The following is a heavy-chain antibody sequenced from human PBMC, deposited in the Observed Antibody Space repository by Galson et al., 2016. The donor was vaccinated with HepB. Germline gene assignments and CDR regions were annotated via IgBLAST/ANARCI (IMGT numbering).Heavy chain of an antibody. V-gene: IGHV2-5*02. CDR3: AHTYYDFWSGYYTSAEYFHH. D-gene: IGHD3-3*01. CDR1: GFSLSTSGVG. J-gene: IGHJ1*01. CDR2: IYWDDDK. Sequence: PALVKPTQTLTLTCTFSGFSLSTSGVGVGWIRQPPGRALEWLAVIYWDDDKRYSPSLKSRLTITKDTSKNQVVLTMTNMDPVDTATYYSAHTYYDFWSGYYTSAEYFHHWGQGTLVTVSS.